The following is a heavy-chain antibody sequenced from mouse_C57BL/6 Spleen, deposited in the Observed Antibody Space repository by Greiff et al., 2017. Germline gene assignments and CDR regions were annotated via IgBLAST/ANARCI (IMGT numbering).Heavy chain of an antibody. J-gene: IGHJ4*01. CDR2: INPSSGYT. V-gene: IGHV1-7*01. Sequence: QVQLKQSGAELAKPGASVKLSCKASGYTFTSYWMHWVKQRPGQGLEWIGYINPSSGYTKYNQKFKDKATLTADKSSSTAYMQLSSLTYEDSAVCYCAGGRAMDYWGQGTSVTVSS. CDR3: AGGRAMDY. CDR1: GYTFTSYW.